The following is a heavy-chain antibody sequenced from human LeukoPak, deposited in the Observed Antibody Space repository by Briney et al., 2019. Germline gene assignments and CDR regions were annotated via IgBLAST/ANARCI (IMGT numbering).Heavy chain of an antibody. V-gene: IGHV3-7*01. J-gene: IGHJ4*02. CDR2: IKQDGSEK. CDR1: GFTFSSYW. Sequence: GGSLRLSCAASGFTFSSYWMSWVRQAPGKGLEWVANIKQDGSEKYYVDSVKGRFTISRDNAKNSLYLQMNSLRAEDTAVYYCARDPGTDGSSWYVLDNWGQGTLVTVSA. D-gene: IGHD6-13*01. CDR3: ARDPGTDGSSWYVLDN.